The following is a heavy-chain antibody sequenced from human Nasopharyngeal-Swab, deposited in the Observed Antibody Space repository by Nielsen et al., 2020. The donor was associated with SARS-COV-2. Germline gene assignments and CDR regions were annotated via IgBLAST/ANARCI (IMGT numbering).Heavy chain of an antibody. Sequence: SLKISCAASGFTFDDYAMHWVRQAPGKGLEWVSGISWNSGSIGYADSVKGRFTISRDNAKNSLYLQMNSLRAEDTALYYCASGVVVAATDYGMDVWGQGTTVTVSS. D-gene: IGHD2-15*01. CDR1: GFTFDDYA. CDR3: ASGVVVAATDYGMDV. J-gene: IGHJ6*02. CDR2: ISWNSGSI. V-gene: IGHV3-9*01.